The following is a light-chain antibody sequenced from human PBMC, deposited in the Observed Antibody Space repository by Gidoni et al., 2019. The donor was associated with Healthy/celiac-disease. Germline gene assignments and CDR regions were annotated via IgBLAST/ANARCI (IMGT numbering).Light chain of an antibody. J-gene: IGLJ2*01. Sequence: QSALTQPASVPGSPGQSITISCTGTSTDVGGYNYVSWYQQHPGKAPKPMIYDDSNRPSGVSNRFSGSKSGNTASLTISGLQAEDEADYYCSSYTSSSTLVFGGGTKLTVL. V-gene: IGLV2-14*03. CDR1: STDVGGYNY. CDR3: SSYTSSSTLV. CDR2: DDS.